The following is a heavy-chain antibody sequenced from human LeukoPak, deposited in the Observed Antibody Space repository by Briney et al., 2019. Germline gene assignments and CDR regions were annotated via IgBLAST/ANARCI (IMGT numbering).Heavy chain of an antibody. CDR1: GYTFTSTG. CDR3: AREGAVAGFDY. D-gene: IGHD6-19*01. Sequence: ASVKVSCKASGYTFTSTGICWVRQAPGQGLEWMGWVSAYNGNTNYAQKFRGRVTMTIDTSTNTAYMELRSLRSDDTAVYYCAREGAVAGFDYWGQGTLVTVSS. CDR2: VSAYNGNT. V-gene: IGHV1-18*01. J-gene: IGHJ4*02.